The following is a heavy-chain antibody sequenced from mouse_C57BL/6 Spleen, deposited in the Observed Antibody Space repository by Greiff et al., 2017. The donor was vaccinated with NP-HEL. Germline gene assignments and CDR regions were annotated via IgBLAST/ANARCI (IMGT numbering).Heavy chain of an antibody. CDR1: GYTFTSYW. D-gene: IGHD1-1*01. J-gene: IGHJ3*01. CDR2: IYPSDSET. V-gene: IGHV1-61*01. CDR3: ARSGLLRYPAWFAY. Sequence: QVQLQQPGAELVRPGSSVKLSCKASGYTFTSYWMDWVKQRPGQGLEWIGNIYPSDSETHYNQKFKDKATLTVDKSSSTAYMQLSSLTSEDSAVYYCARSGLLRYPAWFAYWGQGTLVTVSA.